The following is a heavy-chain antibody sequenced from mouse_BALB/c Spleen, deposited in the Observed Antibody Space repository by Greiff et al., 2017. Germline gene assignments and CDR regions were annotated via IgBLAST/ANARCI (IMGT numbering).Heavy chain of an antibody. CDR2: ISSGGST. J-gene: IGHJ3*01. D-gene: IGHD2-3*01. Sequence: EVKLVESGGGLVKPGGSLKLSCAASGFTFSSYAMSWVRQTPEKRLEWVASISSGGSTYYPDSVKGRFTISRDNARNILYLQMSSLRSEDTAMYYCAREIYDGYYEGTWFAYWGQGTLVTVSA. CDR1: GFTFSSYA. V-gene: IGHV5-6-5*01. CDR3: AREIYDGYYEGTWFAY.